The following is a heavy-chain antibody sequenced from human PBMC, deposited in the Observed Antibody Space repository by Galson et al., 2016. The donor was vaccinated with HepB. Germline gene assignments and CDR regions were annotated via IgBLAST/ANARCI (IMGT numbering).Heavy chain of an antibody. CDR1: GFTFSSYG. J-gene: IGHJ5*02. Sequence: SLRLSCAASGFTFSSYGMHWVRQAPGKGLEWVAVIWYDGSNKYYADSVKGRFTISRDNSKNTLYLQMNSLRAEDTAVDYCAKGTDTYGDYSWFDPWRQGTLVTVSS. V-gene: IGHV3-33*06. D-gene: IGHD4-17*01. CDR3: AKGTDTYGDYSWFDP. CDR2: IWYDGSNK.